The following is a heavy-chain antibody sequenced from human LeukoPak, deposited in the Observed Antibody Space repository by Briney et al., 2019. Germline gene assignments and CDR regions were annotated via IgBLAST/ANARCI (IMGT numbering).Heavy chain of an antibody. Sequence: GGSLRLSCAASGFTVSNNYMSWVRQAPGKGLEWVSVIYSGGSTNYADSVKGRFTISRDTSKNTLSLQMNSLRAEDTAVYYCASLSLGHYWGQGTLVTVSS. V-gene: IGHV3-53*01. J-gene: IGHJ4*02. CDR1: GFTVSNNY. D-gene: IGHD6-6*01. CDR2: IYSGGST. CDR3: ASLSLGHY.